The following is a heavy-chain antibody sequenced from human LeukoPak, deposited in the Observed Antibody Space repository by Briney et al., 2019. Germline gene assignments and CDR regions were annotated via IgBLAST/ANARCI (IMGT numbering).Heavy chain of an antibody. V-gene: IGHV3-23*01. CDR3: ARAAPLRYFDWLCLDY. CDR1: GFTFSSYA. Sequence: PGGSLRLSCAASGFTFSSYAMSWVRQAPGKGLEWVSAISGSGGSTYYADSVKGRFTTSRDNSKNTLYLQMNSLRAEDTAVYYCARAAPLRYFDWLCLDYWGQGTLVTVSS. J-gene: IGHJ4*02. D-gene: IGHD3-9*01. CDR2: ISGSGGST.